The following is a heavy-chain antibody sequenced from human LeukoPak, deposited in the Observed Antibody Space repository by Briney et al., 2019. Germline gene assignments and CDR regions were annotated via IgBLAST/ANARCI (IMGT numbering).Heavy chain of an antibody. D-gene: IGHD2-21*02. CDR1: GFTFNSYS. CDR3: ARERSVYCGGDCYHYYYYYMDV. Sequence: GGSLRLSCAASGFTFNSYSMNWVRQAPGKGLEWVSSISGSNSYIYYADSMKGRFTISRDNAKNSLYLQMNSLRAEDTAVYYCARERSVYCGGDCYHYYYYYMDVWGKGTTVTVSS. J-gene: IGHJ6*03. CDR2: ISGSNSYI. V-gene: IGHV3-21*01.